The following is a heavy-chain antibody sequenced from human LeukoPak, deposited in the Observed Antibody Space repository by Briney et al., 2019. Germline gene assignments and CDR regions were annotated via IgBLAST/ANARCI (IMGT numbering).Heavy chain of an antibody. Sequence: SSETLSLTCTVSGGSISSYYWSWIRQPPGKGLEWIGYIYYSGSTNYKPSLKSRVTISVDTSKNQFSLKLSSVTAADTAVYYCARGRSSMVRGYYYYYMDVWGKGTTVTISS. CDR2: IYYSGST. V-gene: IGHV4-59*01. CDR1: GGSISSYY. D-gene: IGHD3-10*01. J-gene: IGHJ6*03. CDR3: ARGRSSMVRGYYYYYMDV.